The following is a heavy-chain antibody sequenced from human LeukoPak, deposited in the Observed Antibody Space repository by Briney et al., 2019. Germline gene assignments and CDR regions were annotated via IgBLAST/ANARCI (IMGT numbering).Heavy chain of an antibody. CDR1: GYIFTSYG. CDR3: ARDYDWNVDY. Sequence: ASAKVSCKASGYIFTSYGISWVRQAPGQGVEWMGWINAYNGNTNYAQKLQGRVTMTTDTSTSTAYMEIRSLRSDDTAVYYCARDYDWNVDYWGQGTLVTVSS. CDR2: INAYNGNT. D-gene: IGHD1-1*01. V-gene: IGHV1-18*04. J-gene: IGHJ4*02.